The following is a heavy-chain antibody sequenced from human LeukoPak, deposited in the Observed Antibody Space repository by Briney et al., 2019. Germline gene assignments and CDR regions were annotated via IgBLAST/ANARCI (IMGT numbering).Heavy chain of an antibody. CDR2: INPSGGST. Sequence: GSSVKVSCKASGGTFSNYAISWVRQAPGQGLEWMGIINPSGGSTSYAQKFQGRVTMTRDMSTSTVYMELSSLRSEDTAVYYCARDRVYYYYYMDVWGKGTTVTVSS. J-gene: IGHJ6*03. CDR3: ARDRVYYYYYMDV. CDR1: GGTFSNYA. D-gene: IGHD3-10*01. V-gene: IGHV1-46*01.